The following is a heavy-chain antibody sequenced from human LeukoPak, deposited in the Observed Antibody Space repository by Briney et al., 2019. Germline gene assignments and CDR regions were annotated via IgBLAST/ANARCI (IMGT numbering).Heavy chain of an antibody. CDR1: GYTFTGYY. CDR2: INPNSGGT. J-gene: IGHJ4*02. V-gene: IGHV1-2*02. D-gene: IGHD6-13*01. CDR3: ARRGAAATFDY. Sequence: GASVKVSCKASGYTFTGYYMHWVRQAPGQGLEWMGWINPNSGGTNYAQKFQGRVTMTRDTSISTAYLQWSSLKASDTAMYYCARRGAAATFDYWGQGTLVTVSS.